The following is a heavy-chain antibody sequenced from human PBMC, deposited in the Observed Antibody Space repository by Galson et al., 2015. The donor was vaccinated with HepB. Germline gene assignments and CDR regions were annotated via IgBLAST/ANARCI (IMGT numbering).Heavy chain of an antibody. CDR3: AKGTTNIDY. Sequence: SLRLSCAASGFTFSSLGMTGVRQAPGEGLECVSAIGVNAGSTDYADSVKGRVTISRDNSKNMLYLQMNNLRAEDTAVYYCAKGTTNIDYWGQGTLVTVS. CDR1: GFTFSSLG. J-gene: IGHJ4*02. CDR2: IGVNAGST. D-gene: IGHD1-1*01. V-gene: IGHV3-23*01.